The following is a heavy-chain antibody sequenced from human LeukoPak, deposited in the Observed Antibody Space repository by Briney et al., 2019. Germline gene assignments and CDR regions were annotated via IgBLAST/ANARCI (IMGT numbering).Heavy chain of an antibody. CDR2: ISSSSSYI. CDR3: ARDNDYGEKLFDY. D-gene: IGHD4-17*01. CDR1: GFTFSSYS. J-gene: IGHJ4*02. Sequence: GGSLRLSCAASGFTFSSYSMNWVRQAPGKGLEWVSSISSSSSYIYYADSVKGRFTISRDNAKNSLYLQMNSLRAEDTAVYYCARDNDYGEKLFDYWGQGTLVTVSS. V-gene: IGHV3-21*01.